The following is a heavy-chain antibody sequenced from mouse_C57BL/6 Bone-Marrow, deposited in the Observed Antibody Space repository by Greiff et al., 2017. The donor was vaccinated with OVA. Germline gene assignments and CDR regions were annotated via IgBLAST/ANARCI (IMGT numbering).Heavy chain of an antibody. J-gene: IGHJ2*01. CDR3: ARGGRYYGSSYGY. CDR1: GYSITSGYY. D-gene: IGHD1-1*01. Sequence: EVQLVESGPGLVKPSQSLSLTCSVTGYSITSGYYWNWIRQFPGNKLEWMGYISYDGSNNYNPSLKNRISITRDTSKNQFFLKLNSVTTEDTATYYCARGGRYYGSSYGYWGQGTTLTVSS. CDR2: ISYDGSN. V-gene: IGHV3-6*01.